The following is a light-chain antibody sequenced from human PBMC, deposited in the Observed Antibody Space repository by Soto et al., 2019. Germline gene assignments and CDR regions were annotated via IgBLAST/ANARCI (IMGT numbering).Light chain of an antibody. CDR1: QDITNY. CDR2: DAC. Sequence: DILMTQSPSSLSASVGDSVTITCQASQDITNYLNWYQQKSGKAPKLLIYDACNLETGVPSRFSGSGSGTDFTFTISSLQPEDIATYYCQHYDNFPITFGGGTKVEIK. CDR3: QHYDNFPIT. V-gene: IGKV1-33*01. J-gene: IGKJ4*01.